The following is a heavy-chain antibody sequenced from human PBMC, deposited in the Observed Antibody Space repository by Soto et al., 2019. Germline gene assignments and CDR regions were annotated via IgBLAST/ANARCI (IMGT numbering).Heavy chain of an antibody. CDR3: VRDLSVTTKFDY. CDR2: INGDGTTT. J-gene: IGHJ4*02. Sequence: EVQLVESGGGLVQPGGSLRLSCAASGFTFSSYWMHWVHQAPGKGLVWVSRINGDGTTTGYADFVKGRFSISRDSATNTLYLQMNSLRAEDTAVYYCVRDLSVTTKFDYWGQGTLVTVSS. V-gene: IGHV3-74*01. D-gene: IGHD4-17*01. CDR1: GFTFSSYW.